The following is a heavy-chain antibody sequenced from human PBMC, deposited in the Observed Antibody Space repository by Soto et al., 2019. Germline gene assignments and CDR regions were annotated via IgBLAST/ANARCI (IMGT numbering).Heavy chain of an antibody. CDR2: INPSDGNT. Sequence: ASVKVSCKASAYTFTSYYLHWVRQAPGQGLEWMGIINPSDGNTRYAQKFQGRVTMTRDTSTSTFYMELSSLRSEDTAVYYCAAGSATAYTIPLDYWGQGTLVTVSS. CDR3: AAGSATAYTIPLDY. CDR1: AYTFTSYY. J-gene: IGHJ4*02. V-gene: IGHV1-46*01. D-gene: IGHD3-3*01.